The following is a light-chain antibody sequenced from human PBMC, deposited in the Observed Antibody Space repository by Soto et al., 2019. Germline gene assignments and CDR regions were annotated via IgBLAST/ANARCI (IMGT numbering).Light chain of an antibody. CDR3: QQLYSYSS. CDR1: QDISRY. J-gene: IGKJ5*01. V-gene: IGKV1-9*01. CDR2: AAS. Sequence: DIQLTQSPSFVSASVGERVTITCRARQDISRYLAWYQQKPGEAPKLLISAASTLHSGVPSRFSGSGSGTEFTLTVSYLLPEDFATYYCQQLYSYSSFGQGTRLESK.